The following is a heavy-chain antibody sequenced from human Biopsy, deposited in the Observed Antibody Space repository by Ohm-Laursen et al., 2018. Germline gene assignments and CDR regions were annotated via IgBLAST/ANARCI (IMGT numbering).Heavy chain of an antibody. V-gene: IGHV1-46*01. J-gene: IGHJ4*02. CDR3: AIEGGTYSKPFDY. Sequence: GSSVKVSCNASGYSFTSYYMHWVRQAPGQGLEWMGMINPSGSTTSYPQKFQGRVTMTTNTSVNTAYMELSSLTFEDTAVYYCAIEGGTYSKPFDYWGQGSQVIVSS. CDR2: INPSGSTT. D-gene: IGHD1-26*01. CDR1: GYSFTSYY.